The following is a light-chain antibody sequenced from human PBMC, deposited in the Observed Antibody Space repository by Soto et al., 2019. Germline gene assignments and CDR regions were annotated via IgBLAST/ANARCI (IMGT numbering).Light chain of an antibody. J-gene: IGKJ2*01. CDR3: KQYNKLPPDT. V-gene: IGKV3-15*01. Sequence: EIILTQSPASLSVSPGERATLSCSASQSVNNNLAWYQQKPGQAPRLLIYRASTSATGIPVRFRCSWSGTEFTLTITSLQSEDFAVYFFKQYNKLPPDTFGQGTKLEIK. CDR2: RAS. CDR1: QSVNNN.